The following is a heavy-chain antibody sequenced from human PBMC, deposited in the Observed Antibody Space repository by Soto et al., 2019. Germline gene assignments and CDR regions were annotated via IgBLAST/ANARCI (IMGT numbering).Heavy chain of an antibody. J-gene: IGHJ2*01. D-gene: IGHD5-18*01. Sequence: QVQLVESGGGVVQPGRSLRLSCAASGFTFSSYAMHWVRQAPGKGLEWVAVISYDGSNKYYADSVKGRFTISRDNSKNALYLQMNSLSAEDTAVYYCARDPLWGTAMVLWYFDLWGRGTLVTVSS. V-gene: IGHV3-30-3*01. CDR2: ISYDGSNK. CDR1: GFTFSSYA. CDR3: ARDPLWGTAMVLWYFDL.